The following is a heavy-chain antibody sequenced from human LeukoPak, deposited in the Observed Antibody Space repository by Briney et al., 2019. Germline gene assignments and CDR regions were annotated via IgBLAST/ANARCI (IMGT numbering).Heavy chain of an antibody. CDR3: AKDLIAAA. CDR1: GSTFSSYG. Sequence: PGRSLRLSCAASGSTFSSYGMHWVRQAPGKGLEWVAVISYDGSNKYYADSVKGRFTISRDNSKNTLYLQMNSLRAEDTAVYYCAKDLIAAAWGQGTLVTVSS. CDR2: ISYDGSNK. V-gene: IGHV3-30*18. D-gene: IGHD6-13*01. J-gene: IGHJ4*02.